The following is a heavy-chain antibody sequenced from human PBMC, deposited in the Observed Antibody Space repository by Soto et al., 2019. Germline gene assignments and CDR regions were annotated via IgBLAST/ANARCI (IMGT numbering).Heavy chain of an antibody. Sequence: SLRLSCAASGFTFSSYGMHWVRQAPGKGLEWVAVISYDGSNKYYADSVKGRFTISRDNSKNTLYLQMNSLRAEDTAVYYCAKWMELLGYYYYYGMDVWGQGTTVTVSS. CDR1: GFTFSSYG. J-gene: IGHJ6*02. CDR2: ISYDGSNK. CDR3: AKWMELLGYYYYYGMDV. V-gene: IGHV3-30*18. D-gene: IGHD1-26*01.